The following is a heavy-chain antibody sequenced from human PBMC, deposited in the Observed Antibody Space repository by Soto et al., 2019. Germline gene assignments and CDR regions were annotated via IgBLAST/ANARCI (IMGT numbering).Heavy chain of an antibody. CDR1: GGTFSDYT. CDR2: IIPILGIT. CDR3: ARDLSHCVTATCWKPGRI. D-gene: IGHD2-2*01. Sequence: QVQLVQSGAGVKKPGSSVTVSCKASGGTFSDYTITWVRQAPGQGLEWMGRIIPILGITNYAQQFQGRVSITADKATSTAYMELSRLRSEDTAVYYCARDLSHCVTATCWKPGRIWGQGTLVTVSS. J-gene: IGHJ4*02. V-gene: IGHV1-69*08.